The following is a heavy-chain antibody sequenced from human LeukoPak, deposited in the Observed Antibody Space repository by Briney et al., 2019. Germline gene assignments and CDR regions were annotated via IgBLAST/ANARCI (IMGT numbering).Heavy chain of an antibody. CDR3: AKNLTKVGAIAY. J-gene: IGHJ4*02. CDR2: ISGSGGST. CDR1: GFTFSSYA. Sequence: PGGSLRLSCAASGFTFSSYAMSWVRQAPGKGLEWVSAISGSGGSTYYADSLKGRFTISRDNSKNTLYLQMNSLRAEDTAVYYCAKNLTKVGAIAYWGQGTLVTVSS. V-gene: IGHV3-23*01. D-gene: IGHD1-26*01.